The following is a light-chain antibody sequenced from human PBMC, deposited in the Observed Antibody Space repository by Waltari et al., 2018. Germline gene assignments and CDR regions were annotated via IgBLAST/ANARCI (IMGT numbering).Light chain of an antibody. Sequence: EVLMTQSPATLSVSPGERATLSCRASQSVSSNLAWYQQKPGHAPRLLIYGASTSATGVPARFSGSGSGTEFTLTISSLQSEDFAVYYCQQYDRWPPWTFGQGTTVEI. CDR1: QSVSSN. J-gene: IGKJ1*01. CDR3: QQYDRWPPWT. CDR2: GAS. V-gene: IGKV3-15*01.